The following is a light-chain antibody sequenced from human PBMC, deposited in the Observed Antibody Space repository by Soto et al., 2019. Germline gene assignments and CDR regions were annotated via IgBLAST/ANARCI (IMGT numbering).Light chain of an antibody. J-gene: IGLJ2*01. V-gene: IGLV2-14*01. Sequence: QSALTQPASVSGSPGQSITISCTGTSSDVGGYNYVSWYQQHPGKAPKLMIYDVSNRPSGVSNRFSGSKSGNTASLTISGLQAEDEADYHCSSYTSSSTVHVVFGGGTKLTVL. CDR3: SSYTSSSTVHVV. CDR2: DVS. CDR1: SSDVGGYNY.